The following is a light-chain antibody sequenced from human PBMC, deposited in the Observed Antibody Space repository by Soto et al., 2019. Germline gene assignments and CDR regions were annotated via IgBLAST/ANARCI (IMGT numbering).Light chain of an antibody. CDR2: SNN. CDR1: SSNIGSNT. CDR3: AAWDDRLNGPV. Sequence: QSVLTQPPSASGTPGQRVTISCSGSSSNIGSNTVNWYQQLPGTAPKLLIHSNNQRPSGVPDRFSDSKSGTSASLAISGLQSEVEADYYCAAWDDRLNGPVFGGGTKLTVL. V-gene: IGLV1-44*01. J-gene: IGLJ2*01.